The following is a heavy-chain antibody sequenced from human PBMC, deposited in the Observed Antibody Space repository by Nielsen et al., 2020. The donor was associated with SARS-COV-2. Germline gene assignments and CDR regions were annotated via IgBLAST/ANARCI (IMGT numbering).Heavy chain of an antibody. Sequence: ETLSLTCAVYGGSFSGYYWSWIRQPPGKGLEWIGYIYYSGSTNYNPSLKSRVTISVDTSKNQFSLKLSSVTAADTAVYYCARDASWRFGEAWSGMDVWGQGTTVTVSS. CDR2: IYYSGST. V-gene: IGHV4-59*01. D-gene: IGHD3-10*01. CDR3: ARDASWRFGEAWSGMDV. J-gene: IGHJ6*02. CDR1: GGSFSGYY.